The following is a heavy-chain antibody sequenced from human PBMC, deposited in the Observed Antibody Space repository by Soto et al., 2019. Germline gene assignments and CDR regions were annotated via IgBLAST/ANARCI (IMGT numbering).Heavy chain of an antibody. Sequence: QVQLVESGGGVVQPGRSLRLSCAASGFTFSSYGMHWVLQAPGKGLEWVAVIWYDGSNKYYADSVKGRFTISRDNSKNPLYLQMNSLRAEDTAVYYCARGYGDYTVAFDYWGQGPLVTVSS. D-gene: IGHD4-17*01. CDR3: ARGYGDYTVAFDY. CDR2: IWYDGSNK. CDR1: GFTFSSYG. J-gene: IGHJ4*02. V-gene: IGHV3-33*01.